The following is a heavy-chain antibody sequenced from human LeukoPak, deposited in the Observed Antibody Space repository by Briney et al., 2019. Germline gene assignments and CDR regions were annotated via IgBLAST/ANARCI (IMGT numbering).Heavy chain of an antibody. CDR2: ISHAGSS. Sequence: NTSETLPLTCTVSGTSVSDNSYSWAWIRQPPGKGLEWIGTISHAGSSWYNPSLKSRIITSVDTSKNQFTLKLTSVTAADTAVYYCAKYWRDSGTYVFNYWGQGTLVTVSS. V-gene: IGHV4-39*06. D-gene: IGHD2/OR15-2a*01. CDR3: AKYWRDSGTYVFNY. CDR1: GTSVSDNSYS. J-gene: IGHJ4*02.